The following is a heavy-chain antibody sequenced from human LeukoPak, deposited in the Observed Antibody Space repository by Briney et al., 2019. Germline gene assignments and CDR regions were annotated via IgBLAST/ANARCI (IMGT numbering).Heavy chain of an antibody. V-gene: IGHV3-23*01. CDR3: AKDRTPPYYYDSSGCAD. D-gene: IGHD3-22*01. CDR1: GFTFTSFA. J-gene: IGHJ4*02. Sequence: GGSLRLSCAASGFTFTSFAMSWVRQSPGKGLEWVSTISRSGVATYYANSVKGRFTISRDNSKNTLYLQMNSLRAEDTAVYYCAKDRTPPYYYDSSGCADWGQGTLVTVSS. CDR2: ISRSGVAT.